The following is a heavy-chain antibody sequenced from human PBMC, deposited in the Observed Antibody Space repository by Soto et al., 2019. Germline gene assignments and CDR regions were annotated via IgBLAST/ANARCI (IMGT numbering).Heavy chain of an antibody. Sequence: GGSLRLSCAASGFTFSSYSMNWVRQAPGKGLEWVSYISSSSSTIYYADYVKGRFTISRDNAKNSLYLKMNSLRDEDTAVYYCARETYYYDSSGYPPQPEYFQHWGQGTLVTVSS. CDR1: GFTFSSYS. V-gene: IGHV3-48*02. CDR2: ISSSSSTI. J-gene: IGHJ1*01. D-gene: IGHD3-22*01. CDR3: ARETYYYDSSGYPPQPEYFQH.